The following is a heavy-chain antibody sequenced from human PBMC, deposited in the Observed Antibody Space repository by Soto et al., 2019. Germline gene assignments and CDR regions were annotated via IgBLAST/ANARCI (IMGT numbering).Heavy chain of an antibody. Sequence: QVQLVESGGGVVQPGRSLRLSCAASGFTFSSYVMHWVRQAPGKGLEWVAVISYDGSNKYYADSVKGRFTISRDNSKNTRYLQMNSRRAEDTDVYYCSRSSGAFWSGYHHKDYWGQGTLVTVSS. CDR1: GFTFSSYV. CDR3: SRSSGAFWSGYHHKDY. J-gene: IGHJ4*02. D-gene: IGHD3-3*01. V-gene: IGHV3-30-3*01. CDR2: ISYDGSNK.